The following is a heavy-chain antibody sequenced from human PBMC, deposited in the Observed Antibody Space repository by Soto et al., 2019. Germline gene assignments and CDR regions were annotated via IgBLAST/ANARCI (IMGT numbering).Heavy chain of an antibody. D-gene: IGHD3-3*01. J-gene: IGHJ6*02. CDR2: ISGSGGST. V-gene: IGHV3-23*01. Sequence: GGSLRLSCAASGFTCSSYAMSWVRQAPGKGLEWVSAISGSGGSTYYADSVKGRFTISRDNSKNTLYLQMNSLRAEDTAVYYCAKALTFEAGVVNLYYYYGMDVWGQGTTVTVSS. CDR3: AKALTFEAGVVNLYYYYGMDV. CDR1: GFTCSSYA.